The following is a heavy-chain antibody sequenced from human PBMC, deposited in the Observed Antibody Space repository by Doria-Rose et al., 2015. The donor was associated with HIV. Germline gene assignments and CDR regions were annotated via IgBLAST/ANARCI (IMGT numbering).Heavy chain of an antibody. CDR1: GFTFSSHR. D-gene: IGHD3-10*01. V-gene: IGHV3-21*01. Sequence: VQLVESGGGLVRPGGSLRLSCATSGFTFSSHRINWVRQAPGKGLEWVSSISSTSAYINYADSVRGRFTISRGNARNSLYLQMDSLRAEDTAIYYCATGVTLDYWGQGTLVTVSS. CDR2: ISSTSAYI. J-gene: IGHJ4*02. CDR3: ATGVTLDY.